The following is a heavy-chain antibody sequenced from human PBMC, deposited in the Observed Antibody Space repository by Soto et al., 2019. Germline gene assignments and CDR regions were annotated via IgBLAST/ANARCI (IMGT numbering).Heavy chain of an antibody. CDR3: ATSVGGAVSPSDAFDI. CDR1: GFTFSDYY. V-gene: IGHV3-11*06. Sequence: GGSLRLSCAASGFTFSDYYMSWIRQAPGKGLEWVSYISSSSSYTNYADSVKGRFTISRDNAKNSLYLQMNSLRAEDTAVYYCATSVGGAVSPSDAFDIWGQGAMVTVSS. J-gene: IGHJ3*02. D-gene: IGHD1-26*01. CDR2: ISSSSSYT.